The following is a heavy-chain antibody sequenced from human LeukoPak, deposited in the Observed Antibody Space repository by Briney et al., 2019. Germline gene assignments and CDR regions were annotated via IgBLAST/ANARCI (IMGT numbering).Heavy chain of an antibody. D-gene: IGHD3-3*01. Sequence: ASVKVSCKASGYTFTSYDINWVRQATGQGLEWMGWMNPNSGNTGYAQKFQGRVTMTRNTSISTAYMELSSLRSEDTAVYYCARGPPYYDFWSGYYRPADYYYYGMDVWGQGTTVAVSS. CDR3: ARGPPYYDFWSGYYRPADYYYYGMDV. V-gene: IGHV1-8*01. CDR1: GYTFTSYD. J-gene: IGHJ6*02. CDR2: MNPNSGNT.